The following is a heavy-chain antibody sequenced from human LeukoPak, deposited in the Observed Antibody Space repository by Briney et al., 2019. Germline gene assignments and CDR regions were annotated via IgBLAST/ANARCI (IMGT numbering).Heavy chain of an antibody. CDR2: IKSKTDGGTT. D-gene: IGHD3-10*01. CDR3: TTSSRGPRGGYSDY. J-gene: IGHJ4*02. V-gene: IGHV3-15*01. CDR1: GFTFSNAW. Sequence: GRSLRLSCAASGFTFSNAWMSWVRQAPGKGLEWVGRIKSKTDGGTTDYAAPVKGRFTISRDDSKNTLYLQMNSLKTEDTAVYYCTTSSRGPRGGYSDYWGQGTLVTVSS.